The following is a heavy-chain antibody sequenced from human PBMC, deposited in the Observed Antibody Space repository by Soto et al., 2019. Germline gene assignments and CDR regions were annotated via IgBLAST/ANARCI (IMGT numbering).Heavy chain of an antibody. Sequence: SETLSLTCAVSGGSISSGGFSWSWLRQPPGKGLECIGYIYHTGSTYYNPSLKSRVTISVDRSKNQFSLRLSSVTAADTAIYYCARATFVRKGYYDASDYYFFDYWGQGTLVTVSS. J-gene: IGHJ4*02. CDR2: IYHTGST. CDR3: ARATFVRKGYYDASDYYFFDY. V-gene: IGHV4-30-2*01. CDR1: GGSISSGGFS. D-gene: IGHD3-22*01.